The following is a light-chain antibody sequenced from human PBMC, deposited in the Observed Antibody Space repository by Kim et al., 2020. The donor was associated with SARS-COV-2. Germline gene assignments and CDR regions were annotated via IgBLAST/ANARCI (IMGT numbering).Light chain of an antibody. V-gene: IGLV3-21*04. CDR1: NIGSKS. CDR3: QVWDSSSDHPV. J-gene: IGLJ3*02. CDR2: YNS. Sequence: APGKATRITCGGNNIGSKSVPWYQQRPGQAPVLVIYYNSDRPSGIPERFSGSNSGNTATLTIGRVEAGDEADYYCQVWDSSSDHPVFGGGTQLTVL.